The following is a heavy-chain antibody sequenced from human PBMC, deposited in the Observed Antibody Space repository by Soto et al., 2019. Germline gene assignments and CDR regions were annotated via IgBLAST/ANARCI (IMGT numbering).Heavy chain of an antibody. CDR3: ASWLKTSGWYVLLEGSFDY. CDR1: GFTFSSYW. CDR2: IKQDGSAK. V-gene: IGHV3-7*01. J-gene: IGHJ4*02. Sequence: EVQLVESGGGLVQPGGSLRLSCAASGFTFSSYWMTWVRQAPGKGLEWVANIKQDGSAKYYVDSVKGRFTISRDNAKNSLYRQMNSLRGEDTAVYYCASWLKTSGWYVLLEGSFDYWGQGTLVTVSS. D-gene: IGHD6-19*01.